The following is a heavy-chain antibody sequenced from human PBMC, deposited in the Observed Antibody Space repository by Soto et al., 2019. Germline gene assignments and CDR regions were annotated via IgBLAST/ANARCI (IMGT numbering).Heavy chain of an antibody. V-gene: IGHV3-23*01. CDR3: AKDYGFLKAYYGMDV. Sequence: GGSLRLSCAACGFTFSSYAMSWVRQAPGKGLEWVSAISGSGGSTYYADSVKGRFTISRDNSKNTLYLQMNSLRAEDTAVYYCAKDYGFLKAYYGMDVWGQGTTVTVSS. CDR1: GFTFSSYA. D-gene: IGHD3-3*01. J-gene: IGHJ6*02. CDR2: ISGSGGST.